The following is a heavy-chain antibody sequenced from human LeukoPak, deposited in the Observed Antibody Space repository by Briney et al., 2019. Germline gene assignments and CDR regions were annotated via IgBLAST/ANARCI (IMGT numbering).Heavy chain of an antibody. V-gene: IGHV1-69*04. J-gene: IGHJ4*02. D-gene: IGHD5-24*01. Sequence: ASVKVSCKPSGGTFSSYAISWVRQAPGQGLEWMGRIIPILGIANYAQKFQGRVTITADKSTSTAYMELSSLRSEDTAVYYCAGDGYNYQFDYWGQGTLVTVSS. CDR3: AGDGYNYQFDY. CDR1: GGTFSSYA. CDR2: IIPILGIA.